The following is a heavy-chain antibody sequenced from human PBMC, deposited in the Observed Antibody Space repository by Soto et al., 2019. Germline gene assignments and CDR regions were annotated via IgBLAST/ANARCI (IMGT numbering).Heavy chain of an antibody. CDR3: AEQGYCSGGSCYRPYYYYGMDV. V-gene: IGHV4-39*01. CDR1: GGSVTNSSYY. J-gene: IGHJ6*02. Sequence: PSETLSLTCTVSGGSVTNSSYYWGWIRQSPGKGLEWIGSVYYRGRSYSKSSVKSRVTISVDTSKNQFSLKLSSVTAADTAVYYCAEQGYCSGGSCYRPYYYYGMDVWGQGTTVTVSS. D-gene: IGHD2-15*01. CDR2: VYYRGRS.